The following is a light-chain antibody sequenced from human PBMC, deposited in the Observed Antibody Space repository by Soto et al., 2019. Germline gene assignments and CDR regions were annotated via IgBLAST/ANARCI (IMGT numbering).Light chain of an antibody. CDR3: QQFYNYTRT. Sequence: DVQMTQSPSTLSGSVVDRVTITCLASQTISSWLDWYQQKQGKAPKLLIYKASTLKSGVPSRFSGSGYGTDLTITISYMQSEDFGTYYCQQFYNYTRTFGQGTKVDIK. V-gene: IGKV1-5*03. CDR2: KAS. J-gene: IGKJ1*01. CDR1: QTISSW.